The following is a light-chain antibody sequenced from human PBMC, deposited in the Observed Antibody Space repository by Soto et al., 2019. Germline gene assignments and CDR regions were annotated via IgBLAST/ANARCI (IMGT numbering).Light chain of an antibody. CDR2: GAS. V-gene: IGKV3D-15*01. CDR3: QQYNKWPRT. CDR1: QSVNIH. J-gene: IGKJ1*01. Sequence: EILMRQSPATLSLSPGERATHSCRASQSVNIHLAWYQQKHGQAPRLLIYGASARATGIPAKFSGSGSETEFTLTISSLQSEDFAVYYCQQYNKWPRTFGQGTKVDIK.